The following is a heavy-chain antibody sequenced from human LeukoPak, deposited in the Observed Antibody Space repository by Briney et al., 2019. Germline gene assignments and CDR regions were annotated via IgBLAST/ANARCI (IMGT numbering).Heavy chain of an antibody. CDR1: GGTFSSYA. Sequence: ASVKVSCKASGGTFSSYAINWVRQAPGQGREWMGWIIHIFGTANYAQKFQGRVMITTEESTSTAYMELSSLRSEDTAVYYCARARRDPGIAVADPGSYYYYMVVWGKGTTVTVSS. J-gene: IGHJ6*03. V-gene: IGHV1-69*05. D-gene: IGHD6-19*01. CDR2: IIHIFGTA. CDR3: ARARRDPGIAVADPGSYYYYMVV.